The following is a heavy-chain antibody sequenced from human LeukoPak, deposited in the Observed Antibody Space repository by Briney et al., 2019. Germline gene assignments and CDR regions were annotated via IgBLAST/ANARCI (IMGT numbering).Heavy chain of an antibody. D-gene: IGHD6-13*01. CDR2: IKQDGSEK. CDR1: GFTFSSYW. CDR3: ARWIVSAAGRRDFDC. Sequence: GGSLRLSCAASGFTFSSYWMSWVRQAPGKGLEWVANIKQDGSEKYYVDSVKGRFTISRDNAKNSLYLQMNSLRAEDTAVYYCARWIVSAAGRRDFDCWGQGTLVTVSS. J-gene: IGHJ4*02. V-gene: IGHV3-7*01.